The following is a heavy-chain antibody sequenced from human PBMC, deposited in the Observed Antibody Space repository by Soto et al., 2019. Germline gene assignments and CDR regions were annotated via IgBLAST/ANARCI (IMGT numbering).Heavy chain of an antibody. Sequence: EVQLVESGGGSVKPGGSLRLSCAVSDFTLSNARMNWVRQAPGKGLEWVGRIKSKVDGGTTDYAAPVKGRFTISRDDSKNMLFLQMNSLKSEDTAVYYCSTGGYPSGRDYWGQGTLVTVSS. V-gene: IGHV3-15*07. D-gene: IGHD3-10*01. J-gene: IGHJ4*02. CDR2: IKSKVDGGTT. CDR3: STGGYPSGRDY. CDR1: DFTLSNAR.